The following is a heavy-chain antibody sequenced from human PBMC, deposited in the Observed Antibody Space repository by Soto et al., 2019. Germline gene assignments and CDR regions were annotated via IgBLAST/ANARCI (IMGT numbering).Heavy chain of an antibody. Sequence: QVQLVQSGGGVVQPGRSLSLSCAASGFTVTTTGMHWVRQAPGKGLEWVAVLWYDGNTKYYADSVKGRFSISRDNSKNTLYLHMNSLRAEDTGVYYCARDPCCPCDSIPYLDKWGQGSLVTVSS. D-gene: IGHD3-22*01. V-gene: IGHV3-33*01. CDR1: GFTVTTTG. CDR2: LWYDGNTK. CDR3: ARDPCCPCDSIPYLDK. J-gene: IGHJ4*02.